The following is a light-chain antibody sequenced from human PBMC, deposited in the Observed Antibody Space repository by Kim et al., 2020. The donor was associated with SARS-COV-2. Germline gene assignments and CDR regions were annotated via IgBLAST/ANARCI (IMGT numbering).Light chain of an antibody. CDR3: MSYTTITTYV. V-gene: IGLV2-14*03. CDR1: SSDVGGFNF. CDR2: HVS. J-gene: IGLJ1*01. Sequence: QSALTQPASVSGSPGQSITIACTGSSSDVGGFNFVSWYQQHPGKAPKLMIYHVSDRPSGVSDRFSVSKSGNTASLTISGLQAEDEADYYCMSYTTITTYVFGTGTKVTVL.